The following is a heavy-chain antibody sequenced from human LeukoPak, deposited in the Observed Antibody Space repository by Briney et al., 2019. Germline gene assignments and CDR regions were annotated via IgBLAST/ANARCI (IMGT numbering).Heavy chain of an antibody. Sequence: PSETLSLTCTVSGGSVSSSSHYWNWIRQPPGKGLEWIGSIYYSGSTNYNPSLQSRVTIPVDTSKNQFFLRMSSVTAAETVMYYCERRDCSGGSCYFQHWGQGTLVTVSS. D-gene: IGHD2-15*01. CDR1: GGSVSSSSHY. V-gene: IGHV4-39*01. CDR3: ERRDCSGGSCYFQH. J-gene: IGHJ1*01. CDR2: IYYSGST.